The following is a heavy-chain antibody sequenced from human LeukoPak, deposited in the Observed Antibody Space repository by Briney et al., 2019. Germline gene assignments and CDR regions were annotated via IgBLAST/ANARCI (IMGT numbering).Heavy chain of an antibody. CDR3: ARDSGLWVGELYASWFDP. CDR1: GFTFSDYF. CDR2: IIPKSGAT. J-gene: IGHJ5*02. D-gene: IGHD3-10*01. Sequence: ASVKVSCTASGFTFSDYFIHWVRQAPGQGLEWMGWIIPKSGATNFAQRFRDRVTLTRNTSTVSMDLSRPTSDDTAVYYCARDSGLWVGELYASWFDPWGQGTLVTVSS. V-gene: IGHV1-2*02.